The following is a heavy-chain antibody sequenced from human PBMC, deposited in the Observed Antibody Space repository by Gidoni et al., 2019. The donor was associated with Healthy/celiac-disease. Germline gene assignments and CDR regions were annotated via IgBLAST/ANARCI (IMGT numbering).Heavy chain of an antibody. J-gene: IGHJ5*02. Sequence: EVQLLESGGGLLQRGGSLRLSCAASGFTFSSYAMSCVRQAPGKGLEWVSAISGSGGSTYYADSVKCRFTISRDDSKNTLYLQMNSLRAEDTAVYYCARDSSRWFDPWGQGTLVTVSS. CDR2: ISGSGGST. V-gene: IGHV3-23*01. CDR1: GFTFSSYA. CDR3: ARDSSRWFDP.